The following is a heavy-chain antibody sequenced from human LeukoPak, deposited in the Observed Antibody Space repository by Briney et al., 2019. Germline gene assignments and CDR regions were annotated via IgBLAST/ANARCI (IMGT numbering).Heavy chain of an antibody. J-gene: IGHJ4*02. CDR3: ALVDYGDYFGY. CDR2: ISGSGGST. D-gene: IGHD4-17*01. V-gene: IGHV3-23*01. Sequence: PGGSLRLSCAASGFTFSSYAMSWVRQAPGKGLEWVSAISGSGGSTYYADSVKGRFTISRGNSKNTLYLQMNSLRAEDTAVYYCALVDYGDYFGYWGQGTLVTVSS. CDR1: GFTFSSYA.